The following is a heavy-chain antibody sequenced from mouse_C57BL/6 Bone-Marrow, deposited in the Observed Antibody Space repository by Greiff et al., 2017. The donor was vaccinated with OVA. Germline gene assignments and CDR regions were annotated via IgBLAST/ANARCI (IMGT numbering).Heavy chain of an antibody. CDR3: ARCFAMDY. CDR2: INPYNGGT. V-gene: IGHV1-19*01. CDR1: GYTFTDYY. J-gene: IGHJ4*01. Sequence: VHVKQSGPVLVKPGASVKMSCKASGYTFTDYYMNWVKQSHGKSLEWIGVINPYNGGTSYNQKFKGKATLTVDKSSSTAYMELNSLTSEDSAVYYCARCFAMDYWGQGTSVTVAS.